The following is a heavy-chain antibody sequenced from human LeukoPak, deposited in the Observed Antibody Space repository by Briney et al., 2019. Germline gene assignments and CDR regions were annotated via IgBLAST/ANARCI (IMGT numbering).Heavy chain of an antibody. D-gene: IGHD6-6*01. CDR2: INPSGGST. J-gene: IGHJ6*03. V-gene: IGHV1-46*01. CDR1: GYTFTGYY. Sequence: ASVKVSCKASGYTFTGYYMHWVRQAPGQGLEWMGIINPSGGSTSYAQKFQGRVTMTRDMSTSTVYMELSSLRSEDTAVYYCARDDSSSSTHGGYYYYMDVWGKGTTVTVSS. CDR3: ARDDSSSSTHGGYYYYMDV.